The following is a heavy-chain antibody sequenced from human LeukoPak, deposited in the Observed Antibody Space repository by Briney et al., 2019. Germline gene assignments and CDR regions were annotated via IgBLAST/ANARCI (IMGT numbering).Heavy chain of an antibody. J-gene: IGHJ4*02. D-gene: IGHD1-26*01. Sequence: PGGSLRLSCAASGFTFSSYGMHWVRQAPGKGLEWVAVIWYDGSNKYYADSVKGRFTISRDNSKNTLYPQMNSLRAEDTAVYYCARGGFRSRATPPIDYWGQGTLVTVSS. CDR2: IWYDGSNK. V-gene: IGHV3-33*01. CDR3: ARGGFRSRATPPIDY. CDR1: GFTFSSYG.